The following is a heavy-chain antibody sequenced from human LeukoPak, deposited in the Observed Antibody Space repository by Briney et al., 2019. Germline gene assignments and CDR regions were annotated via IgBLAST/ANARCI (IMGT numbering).Heavy chain of an antibody. V-gene: IGHV3-23*01. CDR2: ISGSGGSP. Sequence: GGSLRLSCAASGFTFSSYAMSWVRQAPGKGLEWVSVISGSGGSPYYADSVKGRFTISRDNSKNTLYLQMNSLRAEDTAVYYCAKSIAAAGNSQIFDYWGQGTLVTVSS. CDR3: AKSIAAAGNSQIFDY. J-gene: IGHJ4*02. D-gene: IGHD6-13*01. CDR1: GFTFSSYA.